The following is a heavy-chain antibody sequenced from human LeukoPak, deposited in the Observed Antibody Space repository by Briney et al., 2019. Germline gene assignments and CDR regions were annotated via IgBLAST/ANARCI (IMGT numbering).Heavy chain of an antibody. V-gene: IGHV1-18*01. Sequence: ASVKVSCKASGYTFTSYGISWVRQAPGQGLEWMGWISAYNGNTNYAQKLQGRVTMTTDTSTSTAYMELRSLRSDDTAVYYCARVLVTTVTTCYYYYMDVWGKGTTVTVSS. CDR3: ARVLVTTVTTCYYYYMDV. J-gene: IGHJ6*03. CDR2: ISAYNGNT. D-gene: IGHD4-11*01. CDR1: GYTFTSYG.